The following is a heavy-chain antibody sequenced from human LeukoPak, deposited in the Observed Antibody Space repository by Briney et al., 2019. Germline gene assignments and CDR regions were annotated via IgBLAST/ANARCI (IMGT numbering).Heavy chain of an antibody. V-gene: IGHV3-53*01. J-gene: IGHJ4*02. CDR3: ARGDGYNFFDY. D-gene: IGHD5-24*01. CDR1: GFSVSSNY. CDR2: LYSGGST. Sequence: GGSLRLSCAASGFSVSSNYMSWVRQAPGKGLEWVSVLYSGGSTYYADSVKGRFTISRDDSKNTLYLLMNSLRGDDTAVYYCARGDGYNFFDYWGQGTLVTVSS.